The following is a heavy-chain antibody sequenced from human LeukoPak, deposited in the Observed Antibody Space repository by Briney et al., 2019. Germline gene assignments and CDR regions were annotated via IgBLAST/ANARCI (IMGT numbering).Heavy chain of an antibody. CDR2: ISSGGHNI. Sequence: GGSLRLSCAASDFTFSRYSMNWFRQAPGEGLEWVSSISSGGHNIFYGDPVKGRFTISRDNAKNSLYLQMNSLRVEDTAVYYCVSPLVRGDWGQGTLVTVSS. J-gene: IGHJ4*02. CDR3: VSPLVRGD. CDR1: DFTFSRYS. V-gene: IGHV3-21*01. D-gene: IGHD3-10*01.